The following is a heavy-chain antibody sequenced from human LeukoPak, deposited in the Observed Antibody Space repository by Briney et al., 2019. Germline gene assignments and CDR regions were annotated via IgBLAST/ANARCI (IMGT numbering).Heavy chain of an antibody. CDR1: GFTFSSYA. CDR3: AKKGIFGVVIKGTRNDY. Sequence: GGSLRLSCAASGFTFSSYAMSWVRQAPGKGLEWVSAISGSGGSTYYADSVKGRFTISRDNSKNTLYLQMNSLRAEDTAVYYCAKKGIFGVVIKGTRNDYWGQGTLATVSS. CDR2: ISGSGGST. J-gene: IGHJ4*02. D-gene: IGHD3-3*01. V-gene: IGHV3-23*01.